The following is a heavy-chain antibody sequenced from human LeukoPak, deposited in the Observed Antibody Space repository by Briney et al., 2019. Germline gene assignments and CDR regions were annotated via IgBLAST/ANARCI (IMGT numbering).Heavy chain of an antibody. V-gene: IGHV4-34*01. CDR2: INHSGST. CDR1: GGSFSGYY. D-gene: IGHD6-6*01. J-gene: IGHJ4*02. CDR3: ARGGGGIAARLDY. Sequence: PSETLSLTCAVYGGSFSGYYWSWIRQPPGKGLEWIGEINHSGSTNYNPSLKSRVTISVDTSKNQFSLKLSSVTAADTAVYYCARGGGGIAARLDYWGQGTLVTVSS.